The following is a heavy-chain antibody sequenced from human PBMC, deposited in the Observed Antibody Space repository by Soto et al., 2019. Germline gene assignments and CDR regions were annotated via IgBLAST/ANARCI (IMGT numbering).Heavy chain of an antibody. CDR2: IWYDGSNK. Sequence: QVQLVESGGGVVQPGRSLRLSCAASGFTFSSYGMHWVRQAPGKGLEWVAVIWYDGSNKYYADSVKGRFTISRDNSKNTLYLQLNSLRAEDTAVYYCARVRGTTHQVVDAFDIWGQGTMVTVSS. CDR3: ARVRGTTHQVVDAFDI. D-gene: IGHD4-17*01. J-gene: IGHJ3*02. V-gene: IGHV3-33*01. CDR1: GFTFSSYG.